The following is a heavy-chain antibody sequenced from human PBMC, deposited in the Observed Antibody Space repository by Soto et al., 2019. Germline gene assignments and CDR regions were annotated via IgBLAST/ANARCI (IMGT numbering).Heavy chain of an antibody. Sequence: ASVKVSCKTSGYTFSNYDFSWVRQAPGQGLEWMGWVSNKNGVTNYAEKFRDRVTMTTDTSTNTIYMELRSLRSDDTAVYFCARERLNTGWYGFDHWGQGTQVT. CDR1: GYTFSNYD. J-gene: IGHJ4*02. V-gene: IGHV1-18*04. CDR3: ARERLNTGWYGFDH. CDR2: VSNKNGVT. D-gene: IGHD2-8*02.